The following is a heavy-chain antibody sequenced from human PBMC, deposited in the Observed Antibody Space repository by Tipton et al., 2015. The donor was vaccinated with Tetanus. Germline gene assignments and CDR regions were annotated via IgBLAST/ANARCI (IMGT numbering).Heavy chain of an antibody. V-gene: IGHV3-64*01. D-gene: IGHD6-19*01. J-gene: IGHJ4*02. CDR1: GFTFSSYS. CDR3: ARDRDGGWSFDY. Sequence: GSLRLSCAASGFTFSSYSMNWVRQAPGKGLEYVASILGDDSSTLYASSMKGRFTITRDNSKNTLYLQMDSLRGEDMAVYYCARDRDGGWSFDYWGQGTLATVSS. CDR2: ILGDDSST.